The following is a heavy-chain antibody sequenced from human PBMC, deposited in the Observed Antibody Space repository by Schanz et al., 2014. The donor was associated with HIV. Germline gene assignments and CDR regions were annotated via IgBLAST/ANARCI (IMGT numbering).Heavy chain of an antibody. V-gene: IGHV1-69*06. J-gene: IGHJ5*02. D-gene: IGHD6-13*01. CDR2: IVPISGSA. CDR1: GDSFTNYV. CDR3: ARRGPIAAIDFSLDP. Sequence: QVQLVQSGAEVKKPGSSVKVSCKASGDSFTNYVISWVRQAPGQGLEWLGGIVPISGSANYPQKFQGRLTLTRDTSTNTVYMELTSLRSDDTAVYYCARRGPIAAIDFSLDPWGQGTLVTVSS.